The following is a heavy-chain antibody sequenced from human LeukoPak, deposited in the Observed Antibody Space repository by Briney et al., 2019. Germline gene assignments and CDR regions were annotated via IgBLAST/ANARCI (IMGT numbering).Heavy chain of an antibody. V-gene: IGHV1-24*01. CDR2: FDPEDGET. D-gene: IGHD5-12*01. CDR1: GYSLTELS. Sequence: GASVKVSCEVSGYSLTELSMHWVRQAPGKGLEWMGGFDPEDGETIYAQKFQGRVTMTEDTSTDTAYMELSSLRSEDTAVYYCATASGYDYDYYYMDVWGKGTTVTVSS. CDR3: ATASGYDYDYYYMDV. J-gene: IGHJ6*03.